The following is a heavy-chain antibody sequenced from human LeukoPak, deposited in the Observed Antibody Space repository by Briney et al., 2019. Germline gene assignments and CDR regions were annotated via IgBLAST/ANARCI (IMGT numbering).Heavy chain of an antibody. D-gene: IGHD3-16*02. J-gene: IGHJ3*02. CDR3: ANLDYYDYVWGSYRDAFDI. Sequence: GGSLRLSCAASGFTFSSYAMSWVRQAPGKGLEWVSTISGSGGTTYYADSVKGRFTISRDNSKNTLYLQMNSLRAEDTAVYYCANLDYYDYVWGSYRDAFDIWGQGTMVTVSS. V-gene: IGHV3-23*01. CDR2: ISGSGGTT. CDR1: GFTFSSYA.